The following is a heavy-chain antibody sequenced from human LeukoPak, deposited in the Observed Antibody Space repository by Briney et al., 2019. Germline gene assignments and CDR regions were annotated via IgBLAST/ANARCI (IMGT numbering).Heavy chain of an antibody. CDR2: INSDGSST. CDR3: ARESYYYCYYMDV. Sequence: PGGSLRLSCAASGFTFSSYWMHWVRQAPGKGLVWVSRINSDGSSTSYADSVKGRFTISRDNAKNTLYLQMNSLRAEDTAVYYCARESYYYCYYMDVWGKGTTVTISS. J-gene: IGHJ6*03. V-gene: IGHV3-74*01. CDR1: GFTFSSYW.